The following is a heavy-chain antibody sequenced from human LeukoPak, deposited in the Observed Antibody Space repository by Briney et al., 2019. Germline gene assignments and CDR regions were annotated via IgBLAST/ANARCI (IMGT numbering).Heavy chain of an antibody. CDR3: AKDGEYAGGYKSSYFDY. J-gene: IGHJ4*02. Sequence: SLRLSCAASGFTFDDYAMHWVRQAPGKGLEWVSGISWNSGSIGYADSVKGRFTISRDNAKNSLYLQMNSLRAEDMALYYCAKDGEYAGGYKSSYFDYWGQGTLVTVSS. CDR1: GFTFDDYA. D-gene: IGHD3-22*01. CDR2: ISWNSGSI. V-gene: IGHV3-9*03.